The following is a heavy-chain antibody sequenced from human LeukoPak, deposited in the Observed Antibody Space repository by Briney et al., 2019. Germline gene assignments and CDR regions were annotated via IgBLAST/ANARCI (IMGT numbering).Heavy chain of an antibody. CDR2: ISAYNGNT. V-gene: IGHV1-18*01. J-gene: IGHJ4*02. Sequence: ASVKVSCKASGGTFSSYGISWVRQAPGQGLEWMGWISAYNGNTNYAQKLQGTVAMTTDTSTSTAYMELRSLRSDDTAVYYCARSDSSGWYYFDYWGQGTLVTVSS. CDR3: ARSDSSGWYYFDY. D-gene: IGHD6-19*01. CDR1: GGTFSSYG.